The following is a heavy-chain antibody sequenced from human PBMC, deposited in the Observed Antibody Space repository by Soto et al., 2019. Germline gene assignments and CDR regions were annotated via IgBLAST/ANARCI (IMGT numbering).Heavy chain of an antibody. Sequence: GGSLRLSCAASGFTFSSYSMNWVRQAPGKGLEWVSYISSSSTIYYADSVKGRFTISRDNAKNSLYLQMNSLRAEDTAVYYCARERQGVVAATNDAFDIWGQGTMVTVSS. V-gene: IGHV3-48*01. CDR3: ARERQGVVAATNDAFDI. CDR1: GFTFSSYS. CDR2: ISSSSTI. J-gene: IGHJ3*02. D-gene: IGHD2-15*01.